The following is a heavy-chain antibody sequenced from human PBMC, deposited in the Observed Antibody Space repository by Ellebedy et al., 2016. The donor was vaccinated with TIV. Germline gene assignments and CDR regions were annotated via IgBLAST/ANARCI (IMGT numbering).Heavy chain of an antibody. Sequence: PGGSLRLSCAASGFTFSSYGMHWVRQAPGKGLEWVAVIWYDGSNKYYADSVKGRFTISKNTLYLQMNSLRVEDTAVYYCVRDLHGYNDQWGQGTLVTVSS. V-gene: IGHV3-33*01. J-gene: IGHJ4*02. CDR2: IWYDGSNK. CDR3: VRDLHGYNDQ. CDR1: GFTFSSYG. D-gene: IGHD3-10*01.